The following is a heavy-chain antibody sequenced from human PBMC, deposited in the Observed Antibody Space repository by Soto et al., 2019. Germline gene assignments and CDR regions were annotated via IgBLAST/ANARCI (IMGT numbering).Heavy chain of an antibody. CDR1: EFTFSSYA. Sequence: GVLKISCAASEFTFSSYAMSWVRQAPGKGLEWVSGISGSGSSTYYADSVKGRFTISRDNSKNTLYLQMNTLRAEDTAVYYCAKMARSGNNEYYFDYWGQGTLVTVSS. V-gene: IGHV3-23*01. J-gene: IGHJ4*02. D-gene: IGHD1-26*01. CDR2: ISGSGSST. CDR3: AKMARSGNNEYYFDY.